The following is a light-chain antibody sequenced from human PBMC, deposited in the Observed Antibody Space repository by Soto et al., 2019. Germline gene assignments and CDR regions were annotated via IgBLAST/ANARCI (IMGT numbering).Light chain of an antibody. J-gene: IGLJ3*02. V-gene: IGLV1-40*01. CDR1: SSNLGAGYD. Sequence: QSALTQPPSVSGAPGQRVTLSCTGNSSNLGAGYDVHCYQQLPGAAPKLVIFGNRNRPSGVPERFSGSKSGTSASLAITGLQAEDEADYYCQAYDYSLTASVFGGGTKVTVL. CDR3: QAYDYSLTASV. CDR2: GNR.